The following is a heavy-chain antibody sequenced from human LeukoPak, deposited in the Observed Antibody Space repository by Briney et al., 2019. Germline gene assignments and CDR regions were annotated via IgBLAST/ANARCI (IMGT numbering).Heavy chain of an antibody. V-gene: IGHV4-39*07. CDR2: IYYSGST. CDR3: ARGRGSSPFYYYYYYMDV. J-gene: IGHJ6*03. D-gene: IGHD6-6*01. Sequence: SETLSLTCTVSGGSISSSSYYWGWIRQPPGKGLEWIGSIYYSGSTYYNPSLKSRVTISVYTSKNQFSLKLSSVTAADTAVYYCARGRGSSPFYYYYYYMDVWGKGTTVTVSS. CDR1: GGSISSSSYY.